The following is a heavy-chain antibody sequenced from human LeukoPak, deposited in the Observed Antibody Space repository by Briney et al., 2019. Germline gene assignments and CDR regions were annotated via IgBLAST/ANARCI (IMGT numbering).Heavy chain of an antibody. CDR1: GYTFTNYA. D-gene: IGHD6-13*01. CDR3: AISDSSSWYRDNWFDP. Sequence: ASVKVSCKASGYTFTNYAVNWVRQAPGQGLEWMGWISGDNGNTNYAQKFQGRVTMTRNTSISTAYMELSSLRSEDTAVYYCAISDSSSWYRDNWFDPWGQGTLVTVSS. CDR2: ISGDNGNT. V-gene: IGHV1-8*01. J-gene: IGHJ5*02.